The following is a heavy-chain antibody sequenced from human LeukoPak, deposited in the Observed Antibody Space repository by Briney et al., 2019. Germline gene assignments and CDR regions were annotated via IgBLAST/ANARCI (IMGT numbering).Heavy chain of an antibody. V-gene: IGHV1-18*01. D-gene: IGHD3-10*01. CDR3: ARDIPIWFGEFHCYYYGMDV. J-gene: IGHJ6*02. Sequence: ASVKASCKASGYTFTSYGISWVRQAPGQGLEWMGWISAYNGNTNYAQKLQGRVTMTTDTSTSTAYMELRSLRSDDTAVYYCARDIPIWFGEFHCYYYGMDVWGQGTTVTVSS. CDR2: ISAYNGNT. CDR1: GYTFTSYG.